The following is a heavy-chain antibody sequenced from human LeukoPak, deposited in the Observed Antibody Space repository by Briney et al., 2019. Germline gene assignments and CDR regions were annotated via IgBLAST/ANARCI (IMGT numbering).Heavy chain of an antibody. CDR3: ARHQYSGSYYPY. V-gene: IGHV4-39*01. CDR1: GGSVSISSYF. J-gene: IGHJ4*02. D-gene: IGHD1-26*01. Sequence: PSETLSLTCNVSGGSVSISSYFWGWIRQPPGKGLEWIGPIYYSGNTYYNPSLKSRVTISIDTSKIQFSLRLTSVTAADTAVYYCARHQYSGSYYPYWGQGTLVTV. CDR2: IYYSGNT.